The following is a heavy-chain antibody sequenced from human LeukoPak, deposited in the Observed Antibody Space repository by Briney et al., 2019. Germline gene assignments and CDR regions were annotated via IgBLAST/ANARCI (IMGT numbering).Heavy chain of an antibody. V-gene: IGHV4-59*01. CDR3: ARESRGWYGGNSEAFDY. CDR2: IYYSGST. J-gene: IGHJ4*02. D-gene: IGHD4-23*01. CDR1: GGSISSYY. Sequence: PSETLSLTCTVSGGSISSYYWSWIRQPPGKGLEWIGYIYYSGSTNYNPSLKSRVTISVDTSKNQFSLELSSVTAADTAVYHCARESRGWYGGNSEAFDYWGQGTLVTVSS.